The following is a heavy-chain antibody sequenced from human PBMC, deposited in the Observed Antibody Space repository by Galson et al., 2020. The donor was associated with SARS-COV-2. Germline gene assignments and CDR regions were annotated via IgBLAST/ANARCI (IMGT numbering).Heavy chain of an antibody. CDR1: GFTFSNYG. V-gene: IGHV3-33*01. D-gene: IGHD3-3*01. CDR3: TRDRRFYGDLWSSCLAENPYMDV. Sequence: GGSLRLSCAASGFTFSNYGMHWVRQGPGKGLEWVAFMWNDGSNVEYAESVKGRFTVTRDSSKNIVYLQMNSLRGEDTAVYYCTRDRRFYGDLWSSCLAENPYMDVWGNGTTVTVAS. CDR2: MWNDGSNV. J-gene: IGHJ6*03.